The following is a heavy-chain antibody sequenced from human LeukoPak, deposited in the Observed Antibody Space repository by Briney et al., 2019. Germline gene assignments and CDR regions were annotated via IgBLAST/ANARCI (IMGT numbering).Heavy chain of an antibody. CDR3: ARGGPNRIYYFDY. D-gene: IGHD2-15*01. CDR1: GFAVSSNY. J-gene: IGHJ4*02. CDR2: IYSGGST. Sequence: GALRLSCAASGFAVSSNYMSWVRQAPGKGLEWVSVIYSGGSTYYADSVKGRFTISRDNSKNTLYLQMNSLRAEDTAVYYCARGGPNRIYYFDYWGQGTLVTVSS. V-gene: IGHV3-66*02.